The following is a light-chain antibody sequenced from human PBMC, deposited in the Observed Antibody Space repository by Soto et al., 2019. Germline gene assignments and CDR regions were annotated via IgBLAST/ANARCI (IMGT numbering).Light chain of an antibody. CDR3: GSYTTSSTVV. Sequence: QSALTQPASVSGSPGQSITISCTGSSSDVGSYPYVSWYQQHPGKAPKLMIYDVNSLPSGVSNPFSGSKSGNTASLIISGLQAEDEADYYCGSYTTSSTVVFGGGTKLTVL. CDR2: DVN. CDR1: SSDVGSYPY. V-gene: IGLV2-14*03. J-gene: IGLJ2*01.